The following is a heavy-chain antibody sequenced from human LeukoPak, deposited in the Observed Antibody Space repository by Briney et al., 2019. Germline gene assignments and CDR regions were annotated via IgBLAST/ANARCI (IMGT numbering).Heavy chain of an antibody. CDR2: LSSSSSYT. CDR1: GFTFSDFY. V-gene: IGHV3-11*03. J-gene: IGHJ3*02. CDR3: ARTAGDRLNSGWYVDAFDI. D-gene: IGHD6-19*01. Sequence: GGSLRLSCAASGFTFSDFYMNWIRQAPGKGLECVSYLSSSSSYTNYADSVKGRFTISRDNAKNSLYLQMNSLRGEDTAMYYCARTAGDRLNSGWYVDAFDIWGQGTMVTVSS.